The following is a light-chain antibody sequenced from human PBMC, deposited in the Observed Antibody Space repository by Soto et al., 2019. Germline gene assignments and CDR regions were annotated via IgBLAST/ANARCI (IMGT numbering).Light chain of an antibody. CDR1: EVGAHRF. J-gene: IGLJ2*01. V-gene: IGLV2-14*01. CDR2: EVI. CDR3: SSYSTTSTMI. Sequence: QSVLTQPASVSGSPGQSITICCTGTEVGAHRFVSWYQQVPGTAPKLLIYEVIKRPSGISPRFSGSKSGNTASLTISGLQAEVEADYYYSSYSTTSTMIFGGGTKLTVL.